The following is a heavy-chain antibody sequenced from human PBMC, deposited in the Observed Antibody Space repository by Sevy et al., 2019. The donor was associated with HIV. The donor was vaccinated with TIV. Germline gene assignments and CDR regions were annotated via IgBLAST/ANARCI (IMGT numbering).Heavy chain of an antibody. CDR2: INPSGGST. CDR3: ARERIYGDLPNYFDY. V-gene: IGHV1-46*03. J-gene: IGHJ4*02. D-gene: IGHD3-16*01. Sequence: ASAKVSCKASGYTFTSYYMHWVRQAPGQGLEWMGIINPSGGSTSYAQKFQGRVTMTRDTSTSTVYMELSSLRSEDTAVYYCARERIYGDLPNYFDYWGQGTLVTVSS. CDR1: GYTFTSYY.